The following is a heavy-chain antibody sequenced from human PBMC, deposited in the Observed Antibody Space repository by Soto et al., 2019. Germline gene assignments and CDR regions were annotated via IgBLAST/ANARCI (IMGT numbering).Heavy chain of an antibody. J-gene: IGHJ4*02. Sequence: GGSLRLSCAASGFNFRGYGMHWVRQAPGKGLEWVAITRHDGSNTYYADSVRGRFTISRDNSKNTLYLQMNSLRVEDTAVFYCARDGVGATTYFGYFDYWGQGTPVTVSS. CDR2: TRHDGSNT. V-gene: IGHV3-30*02. D-gene: IGHD1-26*01. CDR1: GFNFRGYG. CDR3: ARDGVGATTYFGYFDY.